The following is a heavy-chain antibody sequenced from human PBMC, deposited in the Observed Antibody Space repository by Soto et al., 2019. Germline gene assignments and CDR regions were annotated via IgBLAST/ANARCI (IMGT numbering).Heavy chain of an antibody. Sequence: ASVKVSCKASRYTFTNHDINWVRQATGQGLEWMGWMDPNTGNTGYAPKFQGRVTMTRDTSISTAYMDLSRLRSGDTAVYYCAREPATAKPEGVDFWGQGTLVTVSS. CDR1: RYTFTNHD. J-gene: IGHJ4*02. D-gene: IGHD1-1*01. CDR2: MDPNTGNT. V-gene: IGHV1-8*01. CDR3: AREPATAKPEGVDF.